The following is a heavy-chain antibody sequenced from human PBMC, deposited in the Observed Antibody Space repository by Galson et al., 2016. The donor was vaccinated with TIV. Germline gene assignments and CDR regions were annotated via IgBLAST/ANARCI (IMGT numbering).Heavy chain of an antibody. Sequence: SLRLSCAGSGFTFNIYAMSWVRQTPERGLEWVSSHGGGPNLFYSDPVRGRFTISRDDVKNTVYLDMHSLRAEDTAIYYCVKDAISFNSAYDAFDIWGQGTVVTVSS. CDR1: GFTFNIYA. J-gene: IGHJ3*02. D-gene: IGHD2-21*01. CDR3: VKDAISFNSAYDAFDI. V-gene: IGHV3-23*01. CDR2: SHGGGPNL.